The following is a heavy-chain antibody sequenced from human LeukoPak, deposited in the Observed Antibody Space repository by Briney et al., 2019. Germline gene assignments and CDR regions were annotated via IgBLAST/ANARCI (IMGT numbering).Heavy chain of an antibody. D-gene: IGHD1-26*01. V-gene: IGHV3-30-3*01. CDR2: ISYDGSNK. J-gene: IGHJ6*02. CDR1: GFTFSSYA. Sequence: GGSLRLSCAASGFTFSSYAMHWVRQAPGKGLEWVAVISYDGSNKYYADSVKGRFTISRDNSKNTLYLQMNSLRAEDTAVYYCARDGYIVGATDPPYYYYYYGMDVWGQGTTVTVSS. CDR3: ARDGYIVGATDPPYYYYYYGMDV.